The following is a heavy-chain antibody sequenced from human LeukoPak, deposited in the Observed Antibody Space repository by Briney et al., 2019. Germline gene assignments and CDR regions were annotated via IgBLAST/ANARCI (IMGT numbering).Heavy chain of an antibody. CDR1: GFTFSSYA. V-gene: IGHV3-30-3*01. Sequence: PGGSLRLSCAASGFTFSSYAMHWVRQAPDKGLEWVAVISYDGSNKYYADPVKGRFTISRDNSKNTLYLQMNSLRAEDTAVYYCARAGGNYYDSSGYLYHFDYWGQGTLVTVSS. J-gene: IGHJ4*02. CDR2: ISYDGSNK. D-gene: IGHD3-22*01. CDR3: ARAGGNYYDSSGYLYHFDY.